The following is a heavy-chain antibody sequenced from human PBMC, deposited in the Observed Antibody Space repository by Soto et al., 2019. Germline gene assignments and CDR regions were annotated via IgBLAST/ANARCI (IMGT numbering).Heavy chain of an antibody. CDR3: ARFSRCAYDSSEGNFDY. CDR1: GVSISSNNW. V-gene: IGHV4-4*02. J-gene: IGHJ4*02. D-gene: IGHD3-22*01. Sequence: QVQLQESGPGLVKPSGTLSITCAVSGVSISSNNWWRWVRQPPGKGVERIGEMYHTGSTNDNPSINSRDTISVDKSKNQFSLKLSSVTAGNTAVYFCARFSRCAYDSSEGNFDYWGQGTLVTVSS. CDR2: MYHTGST.